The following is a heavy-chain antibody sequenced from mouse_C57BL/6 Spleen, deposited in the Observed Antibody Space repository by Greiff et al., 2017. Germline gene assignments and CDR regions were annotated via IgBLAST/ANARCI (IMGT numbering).Heavy chain of an antibody. Sequence: QVQLQQPGAELVMPGASVKLSCKASGYTFTSYWMHWVKQRPGQGLEWIGEIDPSDSYTNYNQKFKGKSTVTVDKSSSTAYMQLSSLTSEDSAVYYCARSTVVAWDYWGQGTSVTVSS. J-gene: IGHJ4*01. V-gene: IGHV1-69*01. CDR2: IDPSDSYT. CDR1: GYTFTSYW. CDR3: ARSTVVAWDY. D-gene: IGHD1-1*01.